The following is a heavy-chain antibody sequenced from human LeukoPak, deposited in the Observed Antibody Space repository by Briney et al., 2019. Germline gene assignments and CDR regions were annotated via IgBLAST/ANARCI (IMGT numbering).Heavy chain of an antibody. J-gene: IGHJ6*03. D-gene: IGHD3-10*01. CDR3: AKDSAFYYIDV. CDR2: IRYNGNNQ. CDR1: GFTFNNYG. V-gene: IGHV3-30*02. Sequence: GGSLRLSCAASGFTFNNYGMHWVREAPGKGLEWVAFIRYNGNNQYYADSVKGRFTISRDNSKNTLYLQMNSLKGDDTAVYYCAKDSAFYYIDVWGKGTTVIISS.